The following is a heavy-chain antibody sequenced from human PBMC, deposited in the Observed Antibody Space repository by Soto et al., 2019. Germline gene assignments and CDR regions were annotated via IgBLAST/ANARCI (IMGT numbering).Heavy chain of an antibody. D-gene: IGHD6-13*01. Sequence: PSETLSLTCTVSGGSISSSSYYWGWIRQPPGKGLEWIGSIHYSGSTYYNPSLKSRVTISVDTSKNQFSLKLSSVTAADTAVYYCARTIYSSSWYIDYWAQRTLVTVSS. V-gene: IGHV4-39*01. CDR2: IHYSGST. CDR1: GGSISSSSYY. J-gene: IGHJ4*02. CDR3: ARTIYSSSWYIDY.